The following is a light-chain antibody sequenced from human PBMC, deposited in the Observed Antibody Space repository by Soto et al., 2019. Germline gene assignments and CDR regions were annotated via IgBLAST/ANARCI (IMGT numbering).Light chain of an antibody. J-gene: IGKJ3*01. CDR2: AAS. V-gene: IGKV1-27*01. Sequence: EIQMTQSPSSLSASLGDRVTITCRARQGITNYLAWYQQKPVKVPKLLIYAASTLQSGVPSRFSGSGSGTDFTLTISSLQPEAVATYYCQKYNSAPFTFGPGTKVDIK. CDR1: QGITNY. CDR3: QKYNSAPFT.